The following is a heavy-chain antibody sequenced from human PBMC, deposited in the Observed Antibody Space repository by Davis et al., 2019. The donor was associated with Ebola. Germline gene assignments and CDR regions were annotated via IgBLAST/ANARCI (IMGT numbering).Heavy chain of an antibody. D-gene: IGHD3-3*01. Sequence: AASVKVSCKASGFTLTDYAIQWVRQAPGQRLEWMGWINAGNGNTKYSQKFQGRVTITRDTSASTAYMELSSLKSEDTAVYYCAREHDSWIDYSFDYWGQGTQVTVSS. CDR2: INAGNGNT. V-gene: IGHV1-3*01. CDR3: AREHDSWIDYSFDY. CDR1: GFTLTDYA. J-gene: IGHJ4*02.